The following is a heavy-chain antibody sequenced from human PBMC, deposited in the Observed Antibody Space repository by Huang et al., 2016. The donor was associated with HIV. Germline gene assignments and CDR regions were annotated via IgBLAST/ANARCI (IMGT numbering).Heavy chain of an antibody. CDR3: ARQWTILEWLLGLDV. D-gene: IGHD3-3*01. V-gene: IGHV4-34*02. CDR1: GGSFTGNY. Sequence: QMQLQQRGAGLLKPSETLSLTCGVSGGSFTGNYLTWIRQAPGKGLEWIGEVNSSRATNYYPSLNGRVTISLDKSNRELSLNLRSVTAADTAVYYCARQWTILEWLLGLDVWGQGTTVIVSS. J-gene: IGHJ6*02. CDR2: VNSSRAT.